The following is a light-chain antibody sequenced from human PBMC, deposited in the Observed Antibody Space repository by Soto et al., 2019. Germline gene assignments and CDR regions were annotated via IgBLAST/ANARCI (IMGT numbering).Light chain of an antibody. J-gene: IGKJ5*01. CDR3: QQSYRTPT. Sequence: DIQMTQSPSSLSASVGDRVTITCRASQGISSYLNWYQQKPGKAPKLLIYAASTLQSGVPSRFSGSGSGTDYTLTISSLQPEDFATYYCQQSYRTPTFGQGTRLEI. CDR1: QGISSY. V-gene: IGKV1-39*01. CDR2: AAS.